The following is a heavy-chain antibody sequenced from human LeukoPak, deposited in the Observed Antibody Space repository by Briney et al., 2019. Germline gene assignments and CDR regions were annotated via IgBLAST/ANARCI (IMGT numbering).Heavy chain of an antibody. D-gene: IGHD2-15*01. V-gene: IGHV1-8*01. Sequence: ASVKVSCKASGYTFTSYDINWVRQATGQGLEWMGWMNPNSGNTGYAQKFQGRVTMTRNTSISTAYMELSSLRSEDTAVYYCARETSLGYCSGGSCYSYWFDPWGRGTLVTVSS. CDR1: GYTFTSYD. CDR3: ARETSLGYCSGGSCYSYWFDP. CDR2: MNPNSGNT. J-gene: IGHJ5*02.